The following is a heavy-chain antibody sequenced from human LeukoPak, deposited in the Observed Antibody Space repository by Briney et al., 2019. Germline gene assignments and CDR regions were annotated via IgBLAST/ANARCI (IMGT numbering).Heavy chain of an antibody. V-gene: IGHV3-74*01. Sequence: GGSLRLSCAASGFTFSSYWMHWVRQAPGKGLVWVSRIKSDGSSTSYADSVKGRFTISRDNAKNTLYLQMNSLRAEDTAVYYCARDEVAGTIDAFDIWGQGTMVTVSS. D-gene: IGHD6-19*01. J-gene: IGHJ3*02. CDR1: GFTFSSYW. CDR3: ARDEVAGTIDAFDI. CDR2: IKSDGSST.